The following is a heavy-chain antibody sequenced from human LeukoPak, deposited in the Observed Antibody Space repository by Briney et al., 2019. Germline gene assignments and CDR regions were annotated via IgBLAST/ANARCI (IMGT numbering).Heavy chain of an antibody. V-gene: IGHV3-9*01. J-gene: IGHJ3*02. CDR1: GFTFDDYA. D-gene: IGHD3-22*01. Sequence: GGSLRLSCAASGFTFDDYAMHWVRQAPGKGLEWVSGISWNSGSIGYADSVKGRFTISRDNAKNSLYLQMNSLRAEDTALYYCAKDRRGGYYYVRAFDIWGQGTMVTVPS. CDR2: ISWNSGSI. CDR3: AKDRRGGYYYVRAFDI.